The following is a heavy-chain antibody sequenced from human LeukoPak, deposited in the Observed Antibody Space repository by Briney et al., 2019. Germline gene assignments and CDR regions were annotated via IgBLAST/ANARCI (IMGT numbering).Heavy chain of an antibody. Sequence: SETLSLTCSVYGASMRNSYYWGWIRQSPGKGLEWIGSIYHDGTTYYNAPLKSRVTMSVDTSKNQFSLKMTSVAAADTAVYFCTSLHGMGIRAPLWDYWGQGNLVTVSS. CDR3: TSLHGMGIRAPLWDY. CDR1: GASMRNSYY. CDR2: IYHDGTT. V-gene: IGHV4-38-2*02. D-gene: IGHD3-10*01. J-gene: IGHJ4*02.